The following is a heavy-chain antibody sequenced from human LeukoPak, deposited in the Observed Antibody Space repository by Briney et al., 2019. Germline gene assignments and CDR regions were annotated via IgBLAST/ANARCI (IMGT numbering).Heavy chain of an antibody. CDR1: GFTFSSYW. V-gene: IGHV3-7*04. CDR3: ARDLRAVAGTYFDS. CDR2: ITQDGSEK. D-gene: IGHD6-13*01. Sequence: GGSLRLSCAASGFTFSSYWMSWVRQAPGKGLEWVANITQDGSEKYYVDSVKGRFTSSRDNAKNSRSLQMNSLRAEDTAVYYCARDLRAVAGTYFDSWGQGTLVTVSS. J-gene: IGHJ4*02.